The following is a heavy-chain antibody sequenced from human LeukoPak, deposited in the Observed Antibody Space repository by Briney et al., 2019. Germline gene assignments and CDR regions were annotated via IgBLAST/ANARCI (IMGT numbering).Heavy chain of an antibody. Sequence: ASVKVSCKASGYTFTSYDINWVRQATGQGLEWMGWMNPNSGNTGYAQKFQGRVTMTRNTSISTAYMELSSLRSEDTAVYYCASRMDYGRGGTKESWFDPWGQGTLVTVSS. CDR1: GYTFTSYD. CDR2: MNPNSGNT. D-gene: IGHD4/OR15-4a*01. V-gene: IGHV1-8*01. CDR3: ASRMDYGRGGTKESWFDP. J-gene: IGHJ5*02.